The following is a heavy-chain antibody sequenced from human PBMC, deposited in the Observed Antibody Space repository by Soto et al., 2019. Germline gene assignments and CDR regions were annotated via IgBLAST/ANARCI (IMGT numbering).Heavy chain of an antibody. J-gene: IGHJ4*02. D-gene: IGHD6-19*01. CDR3: ARRLQWQLRPLDS. V-gene: IGHV3-11*01. CDR2: INTLSSAI. CDR1: GFIFSDYY. Sequence: PGGSLRLSCAGSGFIFSDYYITWIRWAPGKGLEWVSYINTLSSAIYYADSVKGRFTISRDNAKNSVYLQMNSLRAEDTAVYYCARRLQWQLRPLDSWGRGTLVTVSS.